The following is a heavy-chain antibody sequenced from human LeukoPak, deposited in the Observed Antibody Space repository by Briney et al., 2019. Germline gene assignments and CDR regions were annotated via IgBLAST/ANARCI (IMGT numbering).Heavy chain of an antibody. Sequence: ASVKVSCKASGYTFTSYGISWVRQAPGQGLEWMGWISAYNGNTNYAQKLQGRVTMTTDTSTSTAYMELRSLRSDDTAVYYCARDGYCTNGVCTSPYYYYYGMDVWGKGTTVTVSS. CDR3: ARDGYCTNGVCTSPYYYYYGMDV. J-gene: IGHJ6*04. D-gene: IGHD2-8*01. V-gene: IGHV1-18*01. CDR1: GYTFTSYG. CDR2: ISAYNGNT.